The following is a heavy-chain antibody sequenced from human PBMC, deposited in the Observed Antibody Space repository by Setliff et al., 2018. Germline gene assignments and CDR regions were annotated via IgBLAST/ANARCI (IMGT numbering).Heavy chain of an antibody. CDR1: GGSITSYY. CDR2: IYYSGAT. D-gene: IGHD3-22*01. Sequence: PSETLSLTCTVSGGSITSYYWSWIRQPPGRGLEWIGFIYYSGATTYNPSLKSRVTISVDTSKNQFPLNLNSVTAADTAVYYGARYRNYFDSSGQTQYYFDYWGQGTLVTVSS. CDR3: ARYRNYFDSSGQTQYYFDY. V-gene: IGHV4-59*01. J-gene: IGHJ4*02.